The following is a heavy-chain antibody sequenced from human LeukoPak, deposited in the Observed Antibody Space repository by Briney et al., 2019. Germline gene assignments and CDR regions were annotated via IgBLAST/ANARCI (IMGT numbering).Heavy chain of an antibody. D-gene: IGHD4-17*01. Sequence: PGRSLKLSCAASGFTFSGCHIHWVRQAPGKGLEGVALVWDDGSKTYYADSVKGRFTVSRDNSKNTLFLQMNSLRAEDTGVYYCAKDSNDNGDYNYFDFWGQGTLVTVSS. J-gene: IGHJ4*02. CDR1: GFTFSGCH. CDR3: AKDSNDNGDYNYFDF. V-gene: IGHV3-33*06. CDR2: VWDDGSKT.